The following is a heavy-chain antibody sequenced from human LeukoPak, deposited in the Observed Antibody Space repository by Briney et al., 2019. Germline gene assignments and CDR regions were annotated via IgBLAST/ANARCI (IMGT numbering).Heavy chain of an antibody. CDR1: GYTFTNYG. D-gene: IGHD1-26*01. V-gene: IGHV1-18*01. J-gene: IGHJ5*02. Sequence: ASVKVSCKTSGYTFTNYGISWVRQAPGQGLEWMGWISAYNGNTNYAQKIQGRVTMTTDTSTSTAYMELRSLRSDDTAVYYCVREPVGASPNNWFDPWGQGTLVTDSS. CDR2: ISAYNGNT. CDR3: VREPVGASPNNWFDP.